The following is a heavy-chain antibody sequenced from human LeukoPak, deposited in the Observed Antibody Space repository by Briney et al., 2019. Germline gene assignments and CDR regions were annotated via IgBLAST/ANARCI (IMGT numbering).Heavy chain of an antibody. Sequence: GGSLRLSCAASGFSVSSNYMSWVRQAPGKGLEWVSVIDSGGTTYYADSVKGRFTISRDNSKNTLYLQMNSLRAEDTAVYYCAREVAGTPIFDYWGQGTLVTVSS. CDR1: GFSVSSNY. D-gene: IGHD6-19*01. CDR2: IDSGGTT. J-gene: IGHJ4*02. CDR3: AREVAGTPIFDY. V-gene: IGHV3-66*01.